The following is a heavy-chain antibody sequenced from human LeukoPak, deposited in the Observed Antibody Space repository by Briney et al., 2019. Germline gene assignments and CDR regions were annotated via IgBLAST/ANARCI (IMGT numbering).Heavy chain of an antibody. CDR1: GFTFSSYE. V-gene: IGHV3-48*03. Sequence: PGGSLRLSCAASGFTFSSYEMNWVRQAPGKGLEWVSYISSSGSTIYHADSVKGRFTISRDNAKNSLYLQMNSLRAEDTAVYYCAGDIPLPSSSQLWLLNDYYMDVWGKGTTVTISS. J-gene: IGHJ6*03. CDR3: AGDIPLPSSSQLWLLNDYYMDV. D-gene: IGHD5-18*01. CDR2: ISSSGSTI.